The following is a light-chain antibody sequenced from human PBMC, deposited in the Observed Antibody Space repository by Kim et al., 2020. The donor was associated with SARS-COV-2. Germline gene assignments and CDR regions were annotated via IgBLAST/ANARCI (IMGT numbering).Light chain of an antibody. CDR3: QQYTGYPLT. CDR1: QSINSR. V-gene: IGKV1-5*03. Sequence: DIQMTQSPSTLSASVGDRVTITCRASQSINSRLAWYQQKPGKAPKFLMYEASTLESGVPSRFSGSGSGTDFTLTISSLQPDDSATYYCQQYTGYPLTFGGGTKVDIK. CDR2: EAS. J-gene: IGKJ4*01.